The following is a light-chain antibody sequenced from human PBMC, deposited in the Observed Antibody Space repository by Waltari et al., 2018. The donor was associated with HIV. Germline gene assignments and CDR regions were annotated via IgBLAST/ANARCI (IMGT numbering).Light chain of an antibody. CDR3: ATWDDSLSGPV. CDR1: SSNIDTS. J-gene: IGLJ3*02. Sequence: QSVLTQPPSASGTPGLGVTISCSGSSSNIDTSVSWYHQLPGTAPKLLIYANNQRPSGVPDRFSGSKSGTSASLAISGLQPDDEAEYYCATWDDSLSGPVFGGGTKVTVL. V-gene: IGLV1-44*01. CDR2: ANN.